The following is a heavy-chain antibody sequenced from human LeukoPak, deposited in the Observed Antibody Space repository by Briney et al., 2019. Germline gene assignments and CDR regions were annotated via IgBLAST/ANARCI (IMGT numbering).Heavy chain of an antibody. D-gene: IGHD3-16*01. V-gene: IGHV3-53*01. CDR1: GFTVSSNY. Sequence: GGSLRLSCAASGFTVSSNYMSWVRQAPAQGLEWVSVIYSGGDTYYADSVKGRFTISRDISKNTVSLQMNSLRAEDTAVYYCARDYDGFDYWGQGTLVTVSS. J-gene: IGHJ4*02. CDR3: ARDYDGFDY. CDR2: IYSGGDT.